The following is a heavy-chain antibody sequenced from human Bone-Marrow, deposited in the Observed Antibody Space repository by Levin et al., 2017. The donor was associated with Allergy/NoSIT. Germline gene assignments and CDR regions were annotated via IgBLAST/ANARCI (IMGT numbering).Heavy chain of an antibody. Sequence: QPGGSLRLSCAASGFTVSSNYMNWVRQAPGQGLAWVSVVYAGGTTHYADSVKGRFTISRDSLKNTVYLQMNNLRDEDTAVYYCAGGYSSSFYYFHYWGQGTLVTVSS. J-gene: IGHJ1*01. CDR3: AGGYSSSFYYFHY. CDR1: GFTVSSNY. D-gene: IGHD6-13*01. V-gene: IGHV3-66*01. CDR2: VYAGGTT.